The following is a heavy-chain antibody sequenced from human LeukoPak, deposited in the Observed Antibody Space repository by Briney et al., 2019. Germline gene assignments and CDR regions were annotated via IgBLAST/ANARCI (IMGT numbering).Heavy chain of an antibody. V-gene: IGHV1-24*01. D-gene: IGHD5-18*01. CDR1: GYTLTELS. Sequence: ASVEVSCKVSGYTLTELSMHWVRHAPGKGLEWMGGFDPEDGETIYAQKFQGRVTMTEDTSTDTAYMELSSLRSEDTAVYYCATDQRRGYSYDGDFDYWGQGTLVTVSS. CDR3: ATDQRRGYSYDGDFDY. CDR2: FDPEDGET. J-gene: IGHJ4*02.